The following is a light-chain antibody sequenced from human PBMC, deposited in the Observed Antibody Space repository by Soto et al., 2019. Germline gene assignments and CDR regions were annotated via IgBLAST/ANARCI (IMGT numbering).Light chain of an antibody. J-gene: IGLJ1*01. CDR1: NIGGES. CDR2: DDS. V-gene: IGLV3-21*02. CDR3: QVWDTTSDHPFYV. Sequence: SYELTQPPSVSVAPGQTARITCGGNNIGGESVHWYQQKPGQAPVLVVYDDSDRPSGIPDRFSGSNSGNTATLTISRVEAGDEADYYCQVWDTTSDHPFYVFGTGTKVTVL.